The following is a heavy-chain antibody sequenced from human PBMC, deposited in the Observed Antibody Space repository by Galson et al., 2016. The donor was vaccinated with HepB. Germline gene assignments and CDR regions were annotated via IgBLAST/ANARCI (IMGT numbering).Heavy chain of an antibody. Sequence: SLRLSCAASGFTFNVYWMTWVRLAPGKGLEWVANIKQDGNEKHYVDSVKGRFTISRDNANVSLHLEMNSLRAEDTAVYYCARRFPRYDILTDDYYYYLDVWGKGTTVTVSS. CDR2: IKQDGNEK. D-gene: IGHD3-9*01. V-gene: IGHV3-7*03. CDR3: ARRFPRYDILTDDYYYYLDV. CDR1: GFTFNVYW. J-gene: IGHJ6*03.